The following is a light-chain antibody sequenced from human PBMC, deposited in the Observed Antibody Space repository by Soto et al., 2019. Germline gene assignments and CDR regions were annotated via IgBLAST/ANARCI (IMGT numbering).Light chain of an antibody. CDR2: DVS. CDR1: SSDVCGYNY. Sequence: QSALTQPRSVSGSPGQSVTISCTGTSSDVCGYNYVSWYQQHPGKAPKLMIYDVSERPSGVPDRFSGSKSANTASLTISGLQAEDEADYYCCSYAGSYTYVFGTGTKLTVL. V-gene: IGLV2-11*01. CDR3: CSYAGSYTYV. J-gene: IGLJ1*01.